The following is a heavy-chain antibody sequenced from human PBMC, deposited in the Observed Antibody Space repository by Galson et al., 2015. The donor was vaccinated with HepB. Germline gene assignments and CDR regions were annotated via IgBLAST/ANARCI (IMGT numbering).Heavy chain of an antibody. Sequence: PALVKPTQTLTLTCTFSGFSLSTSGVSVGWIRQPPGKALEWLALISWDGDKRYSSSLRTRLTITEDTSKNQVVLTMTNMDPVDTATYYCALRRHYSGSLGYWGQGTLVTVSS. D-gene: IGHD1-26*01. V-gene: IGHV2-5*02. J-gene: IGHJ4*02. CDR3: ALRRHYSGSLGY. CDR2: ISWDGDK. CDR1: GFSLSTSGVS.